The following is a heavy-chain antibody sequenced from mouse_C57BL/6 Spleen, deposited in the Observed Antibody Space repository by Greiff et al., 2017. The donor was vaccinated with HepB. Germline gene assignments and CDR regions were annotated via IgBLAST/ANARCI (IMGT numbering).Heavy chain of an antibody. J-gene: IGHJ4*01. V-gene: IGHV1-64*01. CDR2: IHPNSGST. D-gene: IGHD1-1*01. CDR1: GYTFTSYG. Sequence: VQLQQPGAELVKPGASVKLSCKAFGYTFTSYGMHWVKQRPGQGLEWIGMIHPNSGSTNYNEKFKSKATLTVDKSSSTAYMQLSSLTSEDSAVYYCARTTVVARDYAMDYWGQGTSVTVSS. CDR3: ARTTVVARDYAMDY.